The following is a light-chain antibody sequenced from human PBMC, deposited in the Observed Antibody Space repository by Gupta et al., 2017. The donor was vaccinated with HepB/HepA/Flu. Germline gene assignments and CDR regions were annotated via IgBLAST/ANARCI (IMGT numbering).Light chain of an antibody. J-gene: IGLJ2*01. Sequence: SLLTLPPSGSGAPGPLVTISCTGSSSNIGADYHVPWYQQLPGTAPKLLIDGTSNRPSGVPDRFSGSKSGTSASLAITGLQVEDEADYYCQSYESSRSWVVFGGGTKLTVL. V-gene: IGLV1-40*01. CDR2: GTS. CDR3: QSYESSRSWVV. CDR1: SSNIGADYH.